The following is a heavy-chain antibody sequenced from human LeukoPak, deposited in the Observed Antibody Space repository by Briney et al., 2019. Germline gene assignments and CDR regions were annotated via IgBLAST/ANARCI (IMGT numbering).Heavy chain of an antibody. Sequence: SETLSLTCTVSDDSISDYYRGWIRQPPGKGLEWIGYFHNSGTSTYNPSLKSRVTVSADTSKNQFSLKLSSVTAADTAVYYCARDRYSGSSAYYFDYWGQGTLVTVSS. V-gene: IGHV4-59*01. J-gene: IGHJ4*02. D-gene: IGHD1-26*01. CDR3: ARDRYSGSSAYYFDY. CDR1: DDSISDYY. CDR2: FHNSGTS.